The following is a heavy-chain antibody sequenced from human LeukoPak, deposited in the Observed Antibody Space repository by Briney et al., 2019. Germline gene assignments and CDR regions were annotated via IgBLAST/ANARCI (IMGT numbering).Heavy chain of an antibody. CDR2: ISWNSGSI. J-gene: IGHJ4*02. D-gene: IGHD6-19*01. Sequence: PGRSLRLSCAASGFTFDDYAMHWVRQAPGKGLEWVSGISWNSGSIGYADSVKGRFTISRDNAKNSLYLQMNSLRAGDMALYYCAKGWGSGWSPFDYWGQGTLVTVSS. CDR3: AKGWGSGWSPFDY. V-gene: IGHV3-9*03. CDR1: GFTFDDYA.